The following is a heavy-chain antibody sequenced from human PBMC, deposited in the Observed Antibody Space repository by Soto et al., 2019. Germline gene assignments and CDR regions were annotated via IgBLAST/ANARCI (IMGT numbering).Heavy chain of an antibody. Sequence: ESGPTLVNPTQTLTLTCTFSVFSLSTSGMCVSWIRQPPGKALEWLARIDWDDDKYYSTSLKTRLTISKDTSKNQVVLTMTNMDPVDTATYYCARVVVVAATSAFDIWGQGTMVTVSS. V-gene: IGHV2-70*11. CDR1: VFSLSTSGMC. CDR2: IDWDDDK. CDR3: ARVVVVAATSAFDI. D-gene: IGHD2-15*01. J-gene: IGHJ3*02.